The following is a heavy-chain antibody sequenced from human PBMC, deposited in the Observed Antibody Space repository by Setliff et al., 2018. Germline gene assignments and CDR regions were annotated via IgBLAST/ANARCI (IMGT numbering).Heavy chain of an antibody. V-gene: IGHV4-59*01. Sequence: PSETLSLTCSVSGGSISPYFWSWIRQPPGKGLEWIGYIYHNGNTNFNPSLKTRVTMSVDTSKNQFALNLTSVTAADTAVYYCVRDRTASYGLDVWGQGTTVTSP. CDR2: IYHNGNT. CDR1: GGSISPYF. J-gene: IGHJ6*02. CDR3: VRDRTASYGLDV. D-gene: IGHD3-16*01.